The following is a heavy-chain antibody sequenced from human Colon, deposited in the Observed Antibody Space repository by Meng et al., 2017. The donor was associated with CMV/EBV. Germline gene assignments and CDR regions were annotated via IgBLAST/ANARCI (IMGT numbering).Heavy chain of an antibody. CDR3: ASSYYYDSSGYYDAGPPRDYYYGMDV. V-gene: IGHV1-8*01. CDR2: RNPNSGNT. D-gene: IGHD3-22*01. Sequence: ASVKVSCKASGYTFTSYDIKWVRQATGQGLEWMGWRNPNSGNTGYAQKFQGRVTMTRNTSISTAYMELSSLRSEDTAVYYCASSYYYDSSGYYDAGPPRDYYYGMDVWGQGTTVTVSS. CDR1: GYTFTSYD. J-gene: IGHJ6*02.